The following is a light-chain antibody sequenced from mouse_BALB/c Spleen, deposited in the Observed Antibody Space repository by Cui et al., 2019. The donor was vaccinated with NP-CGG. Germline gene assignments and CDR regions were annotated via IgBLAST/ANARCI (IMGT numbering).Light chain of an antibody. V-gene: IGLV1*01. CDR1: TGAVTTSNY. CDR3: ALWYSNHWV. CDR2: GTK. Sequence: QAVVTQESSLTTSPGETLTLTCRSSTGAVTTSNYANWVQEKPDHLFTGLIGGTKNRAPGVPARFSGSLIGDKAALSITGAQTEDEALYFCALWYSNHWVFGGGTKLTVL. J-gene: IGLJ1*01.